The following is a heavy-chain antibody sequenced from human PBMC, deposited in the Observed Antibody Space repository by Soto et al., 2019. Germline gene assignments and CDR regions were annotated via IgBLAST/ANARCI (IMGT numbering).Heavy chain of an antibody. D-gene: IGHD6-13*01. Sequence: SVKVSCKASGGTFSSYAISWVRRAPGQGLEWMGGIIPILGTANYAQKFQGRVTITADESTSTAYMEMSSLRSEDTAVYYCAKLWAAAVTGRHDNWFDPWGQGTLDTVSS. CDR3: AKLWAAAVTGRHDNWFDP. CDR1: GGTFSSYA. V-gene: IGHV1-69*13. CDR2: IIPILGTA. J-gene: IGHJ5*02.